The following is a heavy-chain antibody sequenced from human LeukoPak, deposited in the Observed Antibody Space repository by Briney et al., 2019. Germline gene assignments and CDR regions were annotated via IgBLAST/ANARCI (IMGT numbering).Heavy chain of an antibody. D-gene: IGHD4-17*01. J-gene: IGHJ4*02. CDR3: AKERSTVTSYYFDY. V-gene: IGHV3-30*18. Sequence: GGPLRLSCAASGFTFSSYGMHWVRQAPGKGLEWVAVISYDGSNKYYADSVKGRFTISRDNSKNTLYLQMNSLRAEDTAVYYCAKERSTVTSYYFDYWGQGTLVTVSS. CDR1: GFTFSSYG. CDR2: ISYDGSNK.